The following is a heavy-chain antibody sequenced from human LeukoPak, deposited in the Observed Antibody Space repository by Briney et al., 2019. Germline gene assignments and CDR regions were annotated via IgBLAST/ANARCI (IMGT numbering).Heavy chain of an antibody. CDR2: IYYSGST. CDR1: GGSISSSSYY. D-gene: IGHD2/OR15-2a*01. Sequence: PSETLSLTCSGGSISSSSYYWGWIRQPPGKGLEWIANIYYSGSTYLKPSLKSRLTISIDTSRNQFSLKLTSVTALDTAVYYCARFNSTYYYYDYWGQGTLVTVAS. J-gene: IGHJ4*02. CDR3: ARFNSTYYYYDY. V-gene: IGHV4-39*07.